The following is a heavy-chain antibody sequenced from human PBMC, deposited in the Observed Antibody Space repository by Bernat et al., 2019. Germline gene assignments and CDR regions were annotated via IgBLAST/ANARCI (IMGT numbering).Heavy chain of an antibody. CDR1: GFTFGSYG. D-gene: IGHD1-1*01. V-gene: IGHV3-33*01. Sequence: QVQLVESGGAVVQPGRSLRLSCAASGFTFGSYGMHWVRQAPGKGLEWVALLLSDGSDEYYADSVEGRFTISRDISKNALYLQMNRLRVEDTAVDFCPRAGFGTVSYFYYYMDVWGKGTTVAVSS. CDR2: LLSDGSDE. J-gene: IGHJ6*03. CDR3: PRAGFGTVSYFYYYMDV.